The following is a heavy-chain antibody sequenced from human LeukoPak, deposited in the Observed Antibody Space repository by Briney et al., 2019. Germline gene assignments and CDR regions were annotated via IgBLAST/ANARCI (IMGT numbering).Heavy chain of an antibody. J-gene: IGHJ3*02. CDR1: RFTFSSYI. CDR2: ISTSSSYI. CDR3: ARGVLVDAFDI. D-gene: IGHD3-3*01. Sequence: GGSLRLSCAASRFTFSSYIMKWVRQVPGKGLEWVSSISTSSSYIYYADSVKGRFTISRDNAKNSLYLQMNSLRAEDTAVYYCARGVLVDAFDIWGQGTMVTVSS. V-gene: IGHV3-21*03.